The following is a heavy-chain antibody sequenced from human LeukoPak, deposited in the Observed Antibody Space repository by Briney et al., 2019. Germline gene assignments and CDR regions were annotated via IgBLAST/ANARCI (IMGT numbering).Heavy chain of an antibody. CDR2: INWNGGST. CDR3: ARTVIPGIAAAGTGGFDY. CDR1: GFTFDDYG. J-gene: IGHJ4*02. V-gene: IGHV3-20*04. Sequence: PGGSLRLSCAASGFTFDDYGMSWVRQAPGKGLEWVSGINWNGGSTGYADSVKGRFTISRDNAKNSLYLQMNSLRAEDTALYYCARTVIPGIAAAGTGGFDYWGQGTLVTVSS. D-gene: IGHD6-13*01.